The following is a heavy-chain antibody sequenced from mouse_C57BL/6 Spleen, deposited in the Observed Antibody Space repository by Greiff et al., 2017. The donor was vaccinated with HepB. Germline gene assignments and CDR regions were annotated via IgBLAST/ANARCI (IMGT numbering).Heavy chain of an antibody. CDR1: GYTFTSYW. J-gene: IGHJ2*01. Sequence: QVQLQQSGAELVMPGASVKLSCKASGYTFTSYWMHWVKQRPGQGLEWIGEIDPSDSYTNYNQKLKGKSTLTVDKSSSTAYMQLSSLTSEDSSVYYCARPYYYGSSLYYFDYWGQGTTLTVSS. CDR2: IDPSDSYT. V-gene: IGHV1-69*01. D-gene: IGHD1-1*01. CDR3: ARPYYYGSSLYYFDY.